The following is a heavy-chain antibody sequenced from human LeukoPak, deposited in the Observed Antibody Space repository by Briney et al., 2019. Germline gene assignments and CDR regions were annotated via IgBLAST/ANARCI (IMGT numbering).Heavy chain of an antibody. CDR2: IRYDATQI. CDR3: TRHEVLLWFGDGPEFDY. CDR1: GFRFSDSG. V-gene: IGHV3-30*02. J-gene: IGHJ4*02. Sequence: GGSLRLSCAASGFRFSDSGMHWVRQAPGKGLEWVAFIRYDATQIYYADSVKGRFTISRDNSKNSLYLQMNSLRAEDTAGYYCTRHEVLLWFGDGPEFDYWGQGTLVTVSS. D-gene: IGHD3-10*01.